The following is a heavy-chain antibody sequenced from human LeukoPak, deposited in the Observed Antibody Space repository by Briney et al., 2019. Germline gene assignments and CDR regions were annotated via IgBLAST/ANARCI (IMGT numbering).Heavy chain of an antibody. Sequence: GGSLRLSCAASGFTFSSYEMNWVRQAPGKGLEWVSYISSSGSTTYYADSVKGRFTTSRDNAKNSLYLQMNSLRAEDTALYYCAKDIEGSGSTKWFDPWGQGTLVTVSS. CDR3: AKDIEGSGSTKWFDP. CDR2: ISSSGSTT. V-gene: IGHV3-48*03. D-gene: IGHD3-10*01. J-gene: IGHJ5*02. CDR1: GFTFSSYE.